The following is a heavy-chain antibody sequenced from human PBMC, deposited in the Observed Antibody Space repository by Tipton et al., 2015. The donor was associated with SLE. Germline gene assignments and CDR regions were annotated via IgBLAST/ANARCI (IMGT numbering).Heavy chain of an antibody. V-gene: IGHV4-61*01. CDR1: GGSISSGSYF. J-gene: IGHJ4*02. CDR2: IYYSGST. CDR3: AREGYSNSFDY. D-gene: IGHD4-11*01. Sequence: TLSLTCTVSGGSISSGSYFWSWIRQPPGKGLEWIGYIYYSGSTNYNPPLKSRVTISVDTSKNQFSLKLSSVTAADTAVYYCAREGYSNSFDYWGQGTLVTVSS.